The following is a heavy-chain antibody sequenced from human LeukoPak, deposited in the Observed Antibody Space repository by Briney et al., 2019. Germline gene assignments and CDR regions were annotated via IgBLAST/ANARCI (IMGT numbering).Heavy chain of an antibody. J-gene: IGHJ4*02. Sequence: GGSLRLSCAASGFTFGGFAMTWVRQAPGKGLEWVSSVSGSGSSTYYADSVKGRLTISRDDSKNTLYLQMNTLRAEDTAIYFCAKDQGYYGSGTYVDYWGQGTLVIVSS. CDR2: VSGSGSST. D-gene: IGHD3-10*01. V-gene: IGHV3-23*01. CDR1: GFTFGGFA. CDR3: AKDQGYYGSGTYVDY.